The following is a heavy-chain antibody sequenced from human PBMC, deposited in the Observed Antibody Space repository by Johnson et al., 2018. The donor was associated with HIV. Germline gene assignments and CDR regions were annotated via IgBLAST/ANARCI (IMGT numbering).Heavy chain of an antibody. CDR2: IKSKTDGGTT. D-gene: IGHD3-3*01. J-gene: IGHJ3*02. CDR1: GFTFSNAW. Sequence: VQLVESGGGLVQPGGSLRLSCAASGFTFSNAWMSWVRQAPGKGLEWVGRIKSKTDGGTTDYAAPVKGRFTISRDNSKNTLYLQMNSLRAEDTAVYYCGRPEGFWSGSVIHDAFDIWGQGTMVTVSS. CDR3: GRPEGFWSGSVIHDAFDI. V-gene: IGHV3-15*01.